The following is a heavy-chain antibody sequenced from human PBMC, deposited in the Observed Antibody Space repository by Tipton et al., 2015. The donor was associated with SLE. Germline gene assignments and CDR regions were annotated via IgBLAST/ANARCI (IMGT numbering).Heavy chain of an antibody. D-gene: IGHD5-12*01. CDR3: VRVEGAYDQYYFDS. V-gene: IGHV4-59*08. CDR2: ISYGGGT. J-gene: IGHJ4*02. Sequence: TLSLTCTVYGASFSGYYWTWIRQPPGKGLEWIGYISYGGGTNYNPSLKSRVTMSVDTAKNQFSLKLTSVTAADTAVYYCVRVEGAYDQYYFDSWGQGTQVTVSS. CDR1: GASFSGYY.